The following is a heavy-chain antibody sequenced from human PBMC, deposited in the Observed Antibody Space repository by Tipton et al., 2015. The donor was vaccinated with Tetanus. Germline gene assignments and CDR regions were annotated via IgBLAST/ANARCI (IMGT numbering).Heavy chain of an antibody. Sequence: QLVQSGGGLVKPGGSLRLSCAASGFTFSDYYMSWIRQAPGKGLEWVANINRDGSGKFYVDSVKGRFTISRDEAKNSLYLQMSSLRVGDTAVYYCARDRGEDWTNFYYMDVWGKGATVTVSS. CDR1: GFTFSDYY. CDR3: ARDRGEDWTNFYYMDV. CDR2: INRDGSGK. D-gene: IGHD3/OR15-3a*01. J-gene: IGHJ6*03. V-gene: IGHV3-7*01.